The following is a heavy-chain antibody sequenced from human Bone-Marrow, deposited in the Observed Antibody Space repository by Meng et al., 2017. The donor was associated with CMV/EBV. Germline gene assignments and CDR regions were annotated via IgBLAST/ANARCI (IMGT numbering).Heavy chain of an antibody. D-gene: IGHD6-13*01. J-gene: IGHJ4*02. Sequence: SVKVSYKPSGYTFTSYDINWVRQATGQGLEWMGWRNPNSGNTGYAQKFQGRVTMTRNTSISTAYMELSSLRSEDTAVYYCARGAPLAAAGTSVPTLTDYWGQGPLVTVSS. CDR3: ARGAPLAAAGTSVPTLTDY. CDR1: GYTFTSYD. CDR2: RNPNSGNT. V-gene: IGHV1-8*01.